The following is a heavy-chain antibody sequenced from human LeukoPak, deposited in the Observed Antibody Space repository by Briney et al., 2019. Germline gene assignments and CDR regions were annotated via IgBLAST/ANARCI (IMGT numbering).Heavy chain of an antibody. J-gene: IGHJ4*02. D-gene: IGHD5-24*01. V-gene: IGHV1-69*13. CDR3: ARDSGDGYNVRPWE. CDR1: GGTSSSYA. Sequence: GASVKVSCKASGGTSSSYAISWVRQAPGQGLEWMGGIIPIFGTANYAQKFQGRVTITADESTSTAYMELSSLRSEDTAVYYCARDSGDGYNVRPWEWGQGTLVTVSS. CDR2: IIPIFGTA.